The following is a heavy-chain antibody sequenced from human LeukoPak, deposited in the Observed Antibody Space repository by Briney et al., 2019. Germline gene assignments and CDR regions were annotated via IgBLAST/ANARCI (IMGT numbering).Heavy chain of an antibody. D-gene: IGHD2-15*01. Sequence: SETLSLTCTVSGVSISSSSYYWGWIRQPPGKGLEWIGSIYYSGSTYYNPSLKSRVTISVDTSKNQFSLKLSSVTAADTAVYYCARKEDKEFDYWGQGTLVTVSS. CDR3: ARKEDKEFDY. CDR2: IYYSGST. CDR1: GVSISSSSYY. J-gene: IGHJ4*02. V-gene: IGHV4-39*01.